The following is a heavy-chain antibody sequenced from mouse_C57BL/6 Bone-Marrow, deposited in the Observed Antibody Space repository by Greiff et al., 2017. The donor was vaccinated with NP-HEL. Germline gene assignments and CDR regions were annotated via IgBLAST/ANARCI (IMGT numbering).Heavy chain of an antibody. J-gene: IGHJ3*01. CDR1: GFTFSSYG. CDR2: ISSGGSYT. V-gene: IGHV5-6*01. Sequence: EVMLVESGGDLVKPGGSLKLSCAASGFTFSSYGMSWVRQTPDKRLEWVATISSGGSYTYYPDSVKGRFTISRDNAKNTLYLQMSSLKSEDTAMYYCARIRFAYWGQGTLVTVSA. CDR3: ARIRFAY.